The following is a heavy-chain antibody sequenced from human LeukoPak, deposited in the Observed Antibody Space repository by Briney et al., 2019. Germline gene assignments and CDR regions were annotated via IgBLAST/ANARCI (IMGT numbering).Heavy chain of an antibody. V-gene: IGHV4-4*07. Sequence: SETLSLTCTVSGVSISSYYWSWLRQPAGKGLEWIGRIYTSGSTNYNPSLKSRVTMSVDTSKNQFSLKLSSVTAADTAVYYCAREAFWSGYSAFDYWGQGTLVTVSS. J-gene: IGHJ4*02. CDR2: IYTSGST. D-gene: IGHD3-3*01. CDR1: GVSISSYY. CDR3: AREAFWSGYSAFDY.